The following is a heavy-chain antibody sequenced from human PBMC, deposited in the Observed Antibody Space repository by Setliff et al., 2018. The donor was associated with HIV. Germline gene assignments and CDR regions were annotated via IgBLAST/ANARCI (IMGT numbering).Heavy chain of an antibody. Sequence: GGSLRLSCAASGFIFSTFAMYWVRQAPGKGLEWVAVISYDGSKKYYADSVKGRFTISRDNSKDTLDLQMNSLRPEDTAVYFCARDKFGSGSSPRVLQHWGQGTLVTVSS. CDR1: GFIFSTFA. CDR2: ISYDGSKK. D-gene: IGHD3-10*01. V-gene: IGHV3-30-3*01. CDR3: ARDKFGSGSSPRVLQH. J-gene: IGHJ1*01.